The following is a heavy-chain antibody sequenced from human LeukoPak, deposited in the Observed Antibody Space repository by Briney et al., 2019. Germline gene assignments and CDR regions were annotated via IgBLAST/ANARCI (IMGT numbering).Heavy chain of an antibody. D-gene: IGHD7-27*01. Sequence: PSQTLSLTCSVSGGSISSDDYYWTWIRQHPGKGLEWIGYISSSGGTYYNPSLKSRLTISLDTSKNQFSLKLGSVTAADTAVYYCARDLGSRLGYWGQGTLVTVSS. CDR1: GGSISSDDYY. CDR3: ARDLGSRLGY. V-gene: IGHV4-30-4*08. CDR2: ISSSGGT. J-gene: IGHJ4*02.